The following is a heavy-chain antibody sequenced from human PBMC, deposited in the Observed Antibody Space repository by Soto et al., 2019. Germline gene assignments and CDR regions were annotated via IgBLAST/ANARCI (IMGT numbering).Heavy chain of an antibody. J-gene: IGHJ4*02. CDR3: ARDRRSFYHDGSGLDY. D-gene: IGHD3-22*01. CDR1: GGSISSGGYS. V-gene: IGHV4-30-2*01. CDR2: IYHGGST. Sequence: QLQLQESGSGLVRPSQTLSLSCAVSGGSISSGGYSWNWIRQPPGKGLEWIGYIYHGGSTYSNPSLGRRVTLSVDTSKNQFSLRLSSVIAADTAVYYCARDRRSFYHDGSGLDYWGQGILVTVSS.